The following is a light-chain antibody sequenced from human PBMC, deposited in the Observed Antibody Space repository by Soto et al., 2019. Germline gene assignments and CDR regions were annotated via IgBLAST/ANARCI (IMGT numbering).Light chain of an antibody. Sequence: ETVMTQSPATLSLSPGESATLSCRASQSISDDLAWYQQKPGQAPRLLIYGASTRATDIPARFSGSGSGTDLSLTISSLQSEDFAIYYCQQYHDWPPITFGPGTKVSIK. CDR1: QSISDD. J-gene: IGKJ3*01. V-gene: IGKV3-15*01. CDR3: QQYHDWPPIT. CDR2: GAS.